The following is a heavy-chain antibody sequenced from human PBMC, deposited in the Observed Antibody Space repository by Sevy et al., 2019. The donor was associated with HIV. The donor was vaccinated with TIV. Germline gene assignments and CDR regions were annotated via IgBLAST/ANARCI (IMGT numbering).Heavy chain of an antibody. CDR1: GFTFSNAW. CDR3: TTDYSSVVVVPAAMYSAYYFDY. D-gene: IGHD2-2*01. CDR2: IKSKTDGGTT. Sequence: GGSLRLSCAASGFTFSNAWMSWVRQAPGKGLEWVGRIKSKTDGGTTDYAAPVKGRLTISRDDSKNTLYLQMNSLKTEETAVYYCTTDYSSVVVVPAAMYSAYYFDYWGQGTLVTVSS. J-gene: IGHJ4*02. V-gene: IGHV3-15*01.